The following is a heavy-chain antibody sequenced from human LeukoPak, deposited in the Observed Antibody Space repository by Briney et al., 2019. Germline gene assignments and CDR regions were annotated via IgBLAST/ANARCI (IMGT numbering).Heavy chain of an antibody. Sequence: PGGSLRLSCAASGFTFSSYGMSWVRQVPGKGLEWVSSITSSSTYMFYADSVKGRFTISRDNAQNLLYLQINSLRAEDTAVYYCARDPYSGRYGDYYYYYMDVWGKGTTVTISS. J-gene: IGHJ6*03. CDR1: GFTFSSYG. D-gene: IGHD1-26*01. V-gene: IGHV3-21*01. CDR2: ITSSSTYM. CDR3: ARDPYSGRYGDYYYYYMDV.